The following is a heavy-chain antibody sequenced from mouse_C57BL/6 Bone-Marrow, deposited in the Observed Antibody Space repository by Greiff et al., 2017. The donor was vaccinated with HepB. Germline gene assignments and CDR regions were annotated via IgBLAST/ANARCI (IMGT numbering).Heavy chain of an antibody. CDR1: GFNIKDDY. J-gene: IGHJ2*01. Sequence: VQLKESGAELVRPGASVKLSCTASGFNIKDDYMHWVKQRPEQGLEWIGWIDPENGDTEYASKFQGKATITADTSSNTAYLQLSSLTSEDTAVYYCTTLYGFDYWAQGTTLTVSS. V-gene: IGHV14-4*01. CDR3: TTLYGFDY. D-gene: IGHD1-1*01. CDR2: IDPENGDT.